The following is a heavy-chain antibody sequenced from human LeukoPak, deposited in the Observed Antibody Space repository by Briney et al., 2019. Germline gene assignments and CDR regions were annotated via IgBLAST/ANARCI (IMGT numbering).Heavy chain of an antibody. CDR3: ARHRLAGSVDAFDI. Sequence: PSETLSLTCTVSGGSISTYYWSWIRQPPGKGLEWIGYIYYSGSTNYNPSLNYNPSLNSRVTISVDTSKTQFSLKLSSVTAADTAVYYCARHRLAGSVDAFDIWGQGTMVTVSS. CDR2: IYYSGSTNYNPSL. D-gene: IGHD6-19*01. CDR1: GGSISTYY. V-gene: IGHV4-59*08. J-gene: IGHJ3*02.